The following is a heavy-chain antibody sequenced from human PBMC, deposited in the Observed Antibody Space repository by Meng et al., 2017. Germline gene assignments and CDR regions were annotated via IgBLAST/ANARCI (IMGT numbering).Heavy chain of an antibody. V-gene: IGHV3-11*04. CDR2: ISSSGSTI. CDR1: GFTFSDYY. J-gene: IGHJ3*02. CDR3: ARWWRYCSGGSCYLGDAFDI. Sequence: GESLKISCAASGFTFSDYYMSWIRQAPGKGLEWVSYISSSGSTIYYADSVKGRFTISRDNAKNTLYLQMNSLRAEDTAVYYCARWWRYCSGGSCYLGDAFDIWGQGTMVTVSS. D-gene: IGHD2-15*01.